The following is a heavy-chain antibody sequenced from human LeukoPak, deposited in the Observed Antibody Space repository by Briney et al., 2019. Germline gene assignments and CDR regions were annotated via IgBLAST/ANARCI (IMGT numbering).Heavy chain of an antibody. CDR1: GFTFSNYW. V-gene: IGHV3-7*01. CDR2: INQHGSEK. CDR3: AGELGAGY. Sequence: GGSLRLSCAASGFTFSNYWMSWVRQAPGKGLEWVANINQHGSEKYYVDSVKGRFTISRDNAKNTLYLQMNSLRAEDTAVYYCAGELGAGYWGQGTLVTVSS. J-gene: IGHJ4*02. D-gene: IGHD4/OR15-4a*01.